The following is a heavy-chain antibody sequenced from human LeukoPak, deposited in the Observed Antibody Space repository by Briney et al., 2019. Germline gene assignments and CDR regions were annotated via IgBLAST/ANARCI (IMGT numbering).Heavy chain of an antibody. CDR2: INHSGST. Sequence: SETLSLTCAVYGGSFSGYYWSWIRQPPGKGLEWIGEINHSGSTNYHPSLKSRVTISVDTSKNQFSLKLSSVTAADTAVYYCARGVGSGWALTAEYFQHWGHGTLVTVSS. D-gene: IGHD6-19*01. V-gene: IGHV4-34*01. CDR1: GGSFSGYY. J-gene: IGHJ1*01. CDR3: ARGVGSGWALTAEYFQH.